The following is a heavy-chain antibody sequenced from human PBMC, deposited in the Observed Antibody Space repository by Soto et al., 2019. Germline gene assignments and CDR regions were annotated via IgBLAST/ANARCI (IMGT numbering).Heavy chain of an antibody. J-gene: IGHJ4*02. CDR3: ARGHCTNSVCYNFDY. V-gene: IGHV1-18*01. CDR1: GYTFTSYG. Sequence: ASVKVSCKASGYTFTSYGISWVRQAPGQGLEWMGWISAYNGNTNYVQKLQGRVTMTTDAPTSTAYMELRSLRSDDTAVYYCARGHCTNSVCYNFDYWGQGTLVTVSS. D-gene: IGHD2-8*01. CDR2: ISAYNGNT.